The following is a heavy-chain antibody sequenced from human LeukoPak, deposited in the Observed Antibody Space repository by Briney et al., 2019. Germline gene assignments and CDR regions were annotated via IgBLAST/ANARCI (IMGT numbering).Heavy chain of an antibody. CDR2: IYHSGST. Sequence: SETLSLTCTISGYSISSGYYWGWIRQPPGKGLEWIGSIYHSGSTYYNPSLKSRVTISLDTSENQFSLKLTSVTAADTAVYYCARDLYSSGWGYFGYWGQGTLVTVSS. V-gene: IGHV4-38-2*02. CDR3: ARDLYSSGWGYFGY. J-gene: IGHJ4*02. D-gene: IGHD6-19*01. CDR1: GYSISSGYY.